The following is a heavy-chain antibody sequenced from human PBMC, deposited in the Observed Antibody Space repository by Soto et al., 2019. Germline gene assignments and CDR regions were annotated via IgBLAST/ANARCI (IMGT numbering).Heavy chain of an antibody. V-gene: IGHV4-34*01. CDR1: GGSFSGYY. Sequence: SETLSLTCAVYGGSFSGYYWSWIRQPPGKGLEWIGEINHSGSTNYNPSLKSRVTISVDTSKNQFSLKLSSVTAADTAVYYCARAGYYDAFDPWGQGTLVTVSS. D-gene: IGHD3-3*01. J-gene: IGHJ5*02. CDR3: ARAGYYDAFDP. CDR2: INHSGST.